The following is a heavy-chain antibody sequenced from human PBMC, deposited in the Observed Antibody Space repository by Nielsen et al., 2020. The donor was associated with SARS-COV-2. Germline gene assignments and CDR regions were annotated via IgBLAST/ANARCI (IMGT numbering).Heavy chain of an antibody. CDR2: ISSTSIYI. J-gene: IGHJ4*02. Sequence: GGSLRLSCAASGFIFSDYYMSWIRQAPGQGLEWVSMISSTSIYINDADSVKGRLTISRDNSKNTLYLQMNSLRAEDTAVYYCAREQLVYFDYWGQGTLVTVSS. D-gene: IGHD6-6*01. V-gene: IGHV3-11*06. CDR1: GFIFSDYY. CDR3: AREQLVYFDY.